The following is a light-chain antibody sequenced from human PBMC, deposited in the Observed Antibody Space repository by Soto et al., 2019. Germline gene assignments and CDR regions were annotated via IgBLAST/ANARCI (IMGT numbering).Light chain of an antibody. CDR1: QSISSY. J-gene: IGKJ1*01. CDR3: QQSYRSPT. Sequence: DIQMTQSPSSLSASVGDRVTITCRASQSISSYLHWYQQKPGRAPNLLISVTSSLQSGVPSRFSGSASGTDFTLIISSLQPEDFATYYCQQSYRSPTFGQGTKVDIK. V-gene: IGKV1-39*01. CDR2: VTS.